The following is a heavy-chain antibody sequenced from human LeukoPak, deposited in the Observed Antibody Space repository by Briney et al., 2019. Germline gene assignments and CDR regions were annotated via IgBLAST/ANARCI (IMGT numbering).Heavy chain of an antibody. Sequence: GGSLRLSCAASAFTFSDYSMNWVRQAPGKGLEWVSYISGRSSTIYYADSVKGRFTISRDNAKSSMYLQMNSLRAEDTAVYYCARDRLKSGSYYFDYWGQGTLVTVSS. CDR1: AFTFSDYS. J-gene: IGHJ4*02. D-gene: IGHD1-26*01. CDR3: ARDRLKSGSYYFDY. CDR2: ISGRSSTI. V-gene: IGHV3-48*01.